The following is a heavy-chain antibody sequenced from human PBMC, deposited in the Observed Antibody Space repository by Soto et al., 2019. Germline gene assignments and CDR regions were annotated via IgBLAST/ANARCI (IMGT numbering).Heavy chain of an antibody. Sequence: SETLSLTCTVSGGSISSSSYYWGWIRQPPGKGLEWIGSIYYSGSTYYNPSLKSRVTISVATSKNQFSLKLSSVTAADTAVYYCARAGGFTIFGVVIPDAFDIWGQGTMVTVSS. J-gene: IGHJ3*02. CDR1: GGSISSSSYY. CDR2: IYYSGST. D-gene: IGHD3-3*01. V-gene: IGHV4-39*07. CDR3: ARAGGFTIFGVVIPDAFDI.